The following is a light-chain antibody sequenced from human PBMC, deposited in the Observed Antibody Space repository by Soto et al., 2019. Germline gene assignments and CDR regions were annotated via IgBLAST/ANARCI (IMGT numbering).Light chain of an antibody. CDR3: CSYAGSYAWV. Sequence: ALTQPRSVSGSPGQSVTISCTGTSSDVGGYNYVSWYQQHPGKAPKLMIYDVSKRPSGVPDRFSGSKSGNTASLTISGLQAEDEADYYCCSYAGSYAWVFGGGTKLTVL. CDR1: SSDVGGYNY. V-gene: IGLV2-11*01. J-gene: IGLJ3*02. CDR2: DVS.